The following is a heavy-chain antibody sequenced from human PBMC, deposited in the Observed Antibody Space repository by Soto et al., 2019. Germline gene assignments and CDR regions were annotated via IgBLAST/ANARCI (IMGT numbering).Heavy chain of an antibody. CDR1: GGSISSGGYY. D-gene: IGHD6-13*01. CDR3: ARDVAAATGGGLFDP. CDR2: IYYSGST. Sequence: ASETLSLTXTVSGGSISSGGYYWSWIRQHPGKGLEWIGYIYYSGSTYYNPSLKSRVTISVDTSKNQFSLKLSSVTAADTAVYYCARDVAAATGGGLFDPWGQGTPVTVSS. V-gene: IGHV4-31*02. J-gene: IGHJ5*02.